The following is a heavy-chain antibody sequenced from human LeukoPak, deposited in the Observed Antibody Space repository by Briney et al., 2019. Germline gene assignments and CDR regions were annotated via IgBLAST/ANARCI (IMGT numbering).Heavy chain of an antibody. CDR1: GGTFSSYA. D-gene: IGHD4-17*01. CDR2: IIPILGIA. J-gene: IGHJ4*02. V-gene: IGHV1-69*04. Sequence: ASVKVSCKASGGTFSSYAISWVRQAPGQGLEWMGRIIPILGIANYAQKFQGRVTITADQHTSTAYMELSSLRSEDTAVYYCARSPHDYGDYVEYYFDYWGQGTLVTVSS. CDR3: ARSPHDYGDYVEYYFDY.